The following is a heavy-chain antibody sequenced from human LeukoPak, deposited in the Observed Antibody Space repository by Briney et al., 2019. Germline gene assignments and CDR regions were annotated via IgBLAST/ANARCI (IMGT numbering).Heavy chain of an antibody. CDR2: IYYSGST. Sequence: SETLSLTCTVSGGSISSYYWSWIRQPPGKGLEWIGYIYYSGSTNYNPSLKSRVTISVDTSKNQFSLKLSSVTAADTAVYYCARDKYSGEMDVWGKGTTVTVSS. CDR1: GGSISSYY. CDR3: ARDKYSGEMDV. D-gene: IGHD1-26*01. J-gene: IGHJ6*04. V-gene: IGHV4-59*01.